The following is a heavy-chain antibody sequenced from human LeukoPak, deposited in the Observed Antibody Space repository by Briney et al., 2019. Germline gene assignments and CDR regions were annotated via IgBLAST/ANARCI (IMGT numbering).Heavy chain of an antibody. J-gene: IGHJ4*02. V-gene: IGHV3-7*03. CDR3: ARDQMVRGVISFGY. CDR1: GFTFSSYW. CDR2: IKQDGSEK. D-gene: IGHD3-10*01. Sequence: GSLRLSCAASGFTFSSYWMSWVRQARGKGLEWVANIKQDGSEKYYVDSVKGRFTISRDNAKNSLYLQMNSLRAEDTAVYYCARDQMVRGVISFGYWGQGTLVTVSS.